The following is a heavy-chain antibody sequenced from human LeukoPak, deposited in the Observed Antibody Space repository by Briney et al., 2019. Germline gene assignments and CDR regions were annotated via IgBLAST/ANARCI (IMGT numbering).Heavy chain of an antibody. D-gene: IGHD3-9*01. Sequence: GGSLRLSCAASGFTFSDYYMSWIRQAPGKGLEWVSYISSSGSTIYYADSVKGRFTISRDNAKNSLYLQMNSLRAEDTAVYYCARWYYDILTGYGSPTYYGMDVWGQGTTVTVSS. CDR3: ARWYYDILTGYGSPTYYGMDV. J-gene: IGHJ6*02. V-gene: IGHV3-11*01. CDR2: ISSSGSTI. CDR1: GFTFSDYY.